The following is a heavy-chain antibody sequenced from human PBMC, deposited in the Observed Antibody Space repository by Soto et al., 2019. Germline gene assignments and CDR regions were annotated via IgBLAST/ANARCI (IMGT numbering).Heavy chain of an antibody. CDR3: ARVTLKAGNWFDP. V-gene: IGHV1-3*01. J-gene: IGHJ5*02. Sequence: ASVKVSCKASGYPFTTYTLHWVRQAPGHSPEWMGWINGGTDNIRISPKFQGRVTMTRDTSNSTAYMELRGLTSDDTAIYYCARVTLKAGNWFDPWGQGTLVTVYS. CDR1: GYPFTTYT. CDR2: INGGTDNI.